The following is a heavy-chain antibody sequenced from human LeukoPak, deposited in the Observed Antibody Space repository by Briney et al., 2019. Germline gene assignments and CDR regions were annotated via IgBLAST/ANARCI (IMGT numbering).Heavy chain of an antibody. CDR1: GGSISSYY. V-gene: IGHV4-4*07. J-gene: IGHJ4*02. CDR2: IYTSGST. CDR3: ARSGPTDYYDSSGPFDY. D-gene: IGHD3-22*01. Sequence: SETLSLTCTVSGGSISSYYWSWIRQPAGKGQEWIGRIYTSGSTNYNPSLKSRVTISVDTSKNQFSLKLSSVTAADTAVYYCARSGPTDYYDSSGPFDYWGQGTLVTVSS.